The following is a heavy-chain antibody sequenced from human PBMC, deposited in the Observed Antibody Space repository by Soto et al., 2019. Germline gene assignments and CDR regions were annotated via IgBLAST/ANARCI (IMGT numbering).Heavy chain of an antibody. CDR2: ISGSGGST. CDR1: GFTFSSYA. V-gene: IGHV3-23*01. D-gene: IGHD3-16*01. J-gene: IGHJ5*02. CDR3: AKDLSPITAMRWFDP. Sequence: PGGSLRLSCAASGFTFSSYAMSWVRQAPGKGLEWVSAISGSGGSTYYADSVKGRFTISRDNSKNTLYLQMNSLRAEDTAVYYCAKDLSPITAMRWFDPWGQGTLVTVSS.